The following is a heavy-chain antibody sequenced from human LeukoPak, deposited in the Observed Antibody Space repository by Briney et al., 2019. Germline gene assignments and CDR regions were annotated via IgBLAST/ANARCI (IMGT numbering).Heavy chain of an antibody. J-gene: IGHJ3*02. CDR1: GFTVSSNY. CDR3: ARDLPTMVRGFDI. Sequence: GGSLRLSCAASGFTVSSNYMSWVRQAPGKGLEWVSVIYSGGSTYYADSVKGRFTISRDNSKNTLYLQMNSLRAEDTAVYYSARDLPTMVRGFDIWGQGTMVTVSS. V-gene: IGHV3-66*01. CDR2: IYSGGST. D-gene: IGHD3-10*01.